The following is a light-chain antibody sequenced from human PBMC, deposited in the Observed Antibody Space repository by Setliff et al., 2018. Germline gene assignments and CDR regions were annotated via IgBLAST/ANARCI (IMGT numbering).Light chain of an antibody. CDR2: DVS. CDR3: SAYTSSSTYV. CDR1: SSDVGAYDL. V-gene: IGLV2-14*03. J-gene: IGLJ1*01. Sequence: QSALTQPASVSGSPGQSITIPCSGTSSDVGAYDLVSWYKQHPGKAPKLIISDVSNRPSGVSNRFSGSKSGNTAPLTISGLQAGDEADYYCSAYTSSSTYVFGTGTKVTVL.